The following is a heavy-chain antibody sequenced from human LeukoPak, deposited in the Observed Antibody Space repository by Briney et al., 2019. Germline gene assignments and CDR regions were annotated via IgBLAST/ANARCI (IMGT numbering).Heavy chain of an antibody. CDR1: GGSISSGDYY. CDR2: IYYSGST. J-gene: IGHJ4*02. V-gene: IGHV4-30-4*01. Sequence: SETLSLTCTVSGGSISSGDYYWSWIRQPPGKGLEWIGYIYYSGSTYYNPSLKSRVTISVDTSKNQFSLKLSSVTAADTAVYYCARATKLLWFGELSPSFDYWGQGTLVTVSS. CDR3: ARATKLLWFGELSPSFDY. D-gene: IGHD3-10*01.